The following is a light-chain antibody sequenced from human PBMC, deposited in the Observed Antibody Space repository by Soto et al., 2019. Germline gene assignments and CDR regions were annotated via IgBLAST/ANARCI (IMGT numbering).Light chain of an antibody. CDR2: KAS. J-gene: IGKJ2*01. V-gene: IGKV1-5*03. CDR1: QTINSW. Sequence: DIQMTQSPSTLSASVRDRVTITCRASQTINSWLAWYQQRPGKAPRLLIYKASTLESGVPSRFSGSGSGTEFTLTISTLQPDDFATYYCQQYDSIPYTFGQGTKVDIK. CDR3: QQYDSIPYT.